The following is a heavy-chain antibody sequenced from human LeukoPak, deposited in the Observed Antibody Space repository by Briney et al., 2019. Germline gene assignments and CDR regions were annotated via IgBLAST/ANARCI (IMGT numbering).Heavy chain of an antibody. CDR2: ISYDGSNK. D-gene: IGHD5-18*01. Sequence: GGSLRLSCAASGFTFSSYAMHWVRQAPGKGLEWVAVISYDGSNKYYADSVKGRFTISRDNSKNTLYLQMNSLRAEDTAVYYCAKEGGTAMDYYYMDVWGKGTTVTVSS. CDR1: GFTFSSYA. V-gene: IGHV3-30*04. CDR3: AKEGGTAMDYYYMDV. J-gene: IGHJ6*03.